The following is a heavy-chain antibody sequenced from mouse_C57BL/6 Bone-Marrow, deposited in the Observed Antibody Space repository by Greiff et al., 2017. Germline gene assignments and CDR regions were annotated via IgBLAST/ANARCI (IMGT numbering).Heavy chain of an antibody. V-gene: IGHV14-4*01. D-gene: IGHD1-1*01. Sequence: VQLKQSGAELVRPGASVTLSCTASGFNIKDDYMHWVKQRPEQGLEWIGWIDPENGDTEYASKFQGKATITADTSSTTAYLQLSSLTSEDTAVYYCTTELRYAMDYWGQGTSVTVAS. CDR3: TTELRYAMDY. CDR2: IDPENGDT. CDR1: GFNIKDDY. J-gene: IGHJ4*01.